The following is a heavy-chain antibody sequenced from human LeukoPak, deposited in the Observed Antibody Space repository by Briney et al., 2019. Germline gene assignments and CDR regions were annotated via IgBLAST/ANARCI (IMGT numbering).Heavy chain of an antibody. J-gene: IGHJ4*02. CDR1: GFTFSSCQ. V-gene: IGHV3-48*03. CDR3: ARIGGWFGNDY. CDR2: ISGSGSTK. D-gene: IGHD3-10*01. Sequence: GGSLRLSCAASGFTFSSCQMNWVRQAPGKGLEWVSYISGSGSTKYYADSVKGRFTISRDNAKDSLFLQMNSLRAEDTALYYCARIGGWFGNDYWGQGTLVTVSS.